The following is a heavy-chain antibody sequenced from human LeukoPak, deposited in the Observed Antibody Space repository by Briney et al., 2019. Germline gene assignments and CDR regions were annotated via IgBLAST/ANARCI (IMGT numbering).Heavy chain of an antibody. J-gene: IGHJ6*04. CDR2: ISSSSSYI. CDR3: VRGKANYGSGSDV. V-gene: IGHV3-21*01. D-gene: IGHD3-10*01. CDR1: GFTFSSYS. Sequence: GGSLRLSCAASGFTFSSYSMNWVRQALGKGLEWVSSISSSSSYIYYADSVKGRFTISRDNARNSLYLQMNSLRAEDTAVYYCVRGKANYGSGSDVWGKGTTVTVSS.